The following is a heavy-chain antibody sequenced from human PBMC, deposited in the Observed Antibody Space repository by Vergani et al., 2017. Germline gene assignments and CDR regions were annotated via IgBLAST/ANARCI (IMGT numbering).Heavy chain of an antibody. CDR1: GFTFSSYA. V-gene: IGHV3-23*01. CDR3: AKDLFTMVRGYYYYGMDV. CDR2: ISGSGGST. Sequence: EVQLLESGGGLVQPGGSLRLSCAASGFTFSSYAMSWVRQAPGKGLEWVSAISGSGGSTYYADSVKGRFTISRDNSKNTLYLQMNSLRAEDTAVYYCAKDLFTMVRGYYYYGMDVWGQGTTVTFSS. D-gene: IGHD3-10*01. J-gene: IGHJ6*02.